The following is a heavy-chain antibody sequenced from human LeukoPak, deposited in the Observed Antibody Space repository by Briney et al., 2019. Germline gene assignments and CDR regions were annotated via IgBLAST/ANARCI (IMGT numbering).Heavy chain of an antibody. D-gene: IGHD6-19*01. CDR1: GYTFTGYY. J-gene: IGHJ4*02. CDR2: INPNGGGT. V-gene: IGHV1-2*02. CDR3: ARDRTRTGYSSGWYHDY. Sequence: VASVKVSCKASGYTFTGYYMHWVRQAPGQGLEWMGWINPNGGGTNYAQKFQGRVTMTRDTSISTAYMELSRLRSDDTAVYYCARDRTRTGYSSGWYHDYWGQGTLVTVSS.